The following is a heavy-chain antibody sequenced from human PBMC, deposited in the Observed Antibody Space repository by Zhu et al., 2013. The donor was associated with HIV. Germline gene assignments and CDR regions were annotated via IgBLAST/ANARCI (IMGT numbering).Heavy chain of an antibody. Sequence: QVQLVQSGAEVKKPGSSVKVSCKAPGGTFSRYAMSWVRQAPGQGLQWMGGIIPIFGTANYAQKFQGRVTITADKSTSTAYMELSSLRSEDTAVYYCARDGTGSSYYFDYWGQGTLVTVSS. V-gene: IGHV1-69*06. CDR2: IIPIFGTA. CDR3: ARDGTGSSYYFDY. CDR1: GGTFSRYA. J-gene: IGHJ4*02. D-gene: IGHD1-26*01.